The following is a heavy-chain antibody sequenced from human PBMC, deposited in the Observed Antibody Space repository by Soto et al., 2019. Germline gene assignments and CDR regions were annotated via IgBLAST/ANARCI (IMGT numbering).Heavy chain of an antibody. CDR1: GFTFSNAW. CDR3: TTNIAVAGNDYGMDV. Sequence: EVQLVESGGGLVKPGGSLRLSCAASGFTFSNAWMSWVRQAPGKGLEWVGRIKSKTDGGTTDYAAPVKGRFTISRDDSKNTLYLQMNSLKTEDTAVYYCTTNIAVAGNDYGMDVWGQGTTVTVAS. D-gene: IGHD6-19*01. CDR2: IKSKTDGGTT. J-gene: IGHJ6*02. V-gene: IGHV3-15*01.